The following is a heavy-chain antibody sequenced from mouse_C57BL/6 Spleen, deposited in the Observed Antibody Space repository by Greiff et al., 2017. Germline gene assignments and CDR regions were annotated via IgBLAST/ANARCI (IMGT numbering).Heavy chain of an antibody. D-gene: IGHD3-2*02. CDR3: ARQGSSGSYYYAMDY. Sequence: EVKLMESGGDLVKPGGSLKLSCAASGFTFSSYGMSWVRQTPDKRLEWVATISSGGSYTYYPDSVKGRFTISRDNAKNTLYLQMSSLKSEDTAMYYCARQGSSGSYYYAMDYWGQGTSVTVSS. V-gene: IGHV5-6*01. CDR1: GFTFSSYG. J-gene: IGHJ4*01. CDR2: ISSGGSYT.